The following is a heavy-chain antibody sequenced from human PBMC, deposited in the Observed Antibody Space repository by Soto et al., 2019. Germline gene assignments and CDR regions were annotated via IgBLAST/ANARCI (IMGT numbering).Heavy chain of an antibody. CDR1: GFTVSSNY. Sequence: PGGSLRLSCAASGFTVSSNYMSWVRQAPGKGLEWVSVIYSGGSTYYADSVKGRFTISRDNSKNTLYLQMNSLRAEDTAVYYCARFLGVVTASGLGMDVWGQGTTVTVSS. V-gene: IGHV3-53*01. D-gene: IGHD2-21*02. J-gene: IGHJ6*02. CDR3: ARFLGVVTASGLGMDV. CDR2: IYSGGST.